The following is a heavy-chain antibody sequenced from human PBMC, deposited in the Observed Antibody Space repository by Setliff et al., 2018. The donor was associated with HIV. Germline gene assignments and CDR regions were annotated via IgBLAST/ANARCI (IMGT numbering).Heavy chain of an antibody. CDR1: GYTFSDYY. D-gene: IGHD3-16*01. J-gene: IGHJ6*03. V-gene: IGHV1-2*02. Sequence: ASVKVSCKASGYTFSDYYTHWVRQAPGQGLAWVGWINPNSGGTNSALKFQGRVTMTRDTSISTAYMELSRLRSDDTAVYYCARDGGGPGDYYYYMDVWAKGTTVTVSS. CDR3: ARDGGGPGDYYYYMDV. CDR2: INPNSGGT.